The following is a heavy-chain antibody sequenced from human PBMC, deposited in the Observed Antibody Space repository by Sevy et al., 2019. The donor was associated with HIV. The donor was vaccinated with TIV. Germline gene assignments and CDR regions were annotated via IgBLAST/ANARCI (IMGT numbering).Heavy chain of an antibody. CDR1: GFTFSTYC. D-gene: IGHD3-22*01. Sequence: GGSLRLSCAASGFTFSTYCMHWVRQAPGKGLEWVANIKQEESEKYYLASVKGRFTISTDNVQNSLYLKMNSLRPGDTAVYYCAWGNSGSFDYWGQGTLVTVSS. CDR3: AWGNSGSFDY. J-gene: IGHJ4*02. V-gene: IGHV3-7*04. CDR2: IKQEESEK.